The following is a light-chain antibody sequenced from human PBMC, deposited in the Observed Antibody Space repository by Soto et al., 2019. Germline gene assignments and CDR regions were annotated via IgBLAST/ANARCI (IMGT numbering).Light chain of an antibody. CDR2: AVS. J-gene: IGLJ1*01. CDR3: ISYTDRQSYL. CDR1: SSDIGSYDH. Sequence: QSALTQPASVSGCPGQSITISCSGTSSDIGSYDHVAWYQQFPGKSPKLIIYAVSDRLSGVSDRFSGSKSGISASLTISGLQTEDEADYYCISYTDRQSYLFGTGTKVTVL. V-gene: IGLV2-14*03.